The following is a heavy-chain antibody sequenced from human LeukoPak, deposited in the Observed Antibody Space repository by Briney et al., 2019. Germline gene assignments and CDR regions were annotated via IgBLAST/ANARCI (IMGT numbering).Heavy chain of an antibody. CDR2: IYTSGST. D-gene: IGHD2-2*01. Sequence: SETLSLTCTVSGGSISSYYWSWIRQPAGKGLEWIGRIYTSGSTNYNPSLKSRVTMSVDTSKNQFPLKLSSVTAADTAVYYCARELKPGMPAPYNWFDPWGQGTLVTVSS. J-gene: IGHJ5*02. V-gene: IGHV4-4*07. CDR1: GGSISSYY. CDR3: ARELKPGMPAPYNWFDP.